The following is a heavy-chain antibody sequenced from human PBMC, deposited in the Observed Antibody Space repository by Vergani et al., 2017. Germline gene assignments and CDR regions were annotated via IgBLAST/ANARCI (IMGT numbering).Heavy chain of an antibody. D-gene: IGHD2-21*01. CDR1: ESSFISNE. CDR3: TRPAPCGDGACLRFDH. V-gene: IGHV5-51*03. Sequence: EVMLVQSGAEVKKPGESLKISCKYSESSFISNEIAWVRQMSGKGLQWMVNINPIDSKIAYSPSFQGQAIMSLDKSITTAYLQWRSLKASDTAIYYCTRPAPCGDGACLRFDHWGQGTQVTVSS. CDR2: INPIDSKI. J-gene: IGHJ4*02.